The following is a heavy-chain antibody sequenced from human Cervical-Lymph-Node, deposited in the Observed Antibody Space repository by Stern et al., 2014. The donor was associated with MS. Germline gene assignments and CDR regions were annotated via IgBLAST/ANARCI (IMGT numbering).Heavy chain of an antibody. J-gene: IGHJ4*02. D-gene: IGHD1-14*01. CDR1: GFKFSIYW. Sequence: EVQLVESGAELIRPGESLKISCKGSGFKFSIYWIAWVRQMPGKGLEWMGIIYPGDSETRYSPSFPAQVTMSADKSTSTAYLQWSSLNASDTAMYFCARQTTAWASDVWGQGTLVTVSS. CDR3: ARQTTAWASDV. CDR2: IYPGDSET. V-gene: IGHV5-51*01.